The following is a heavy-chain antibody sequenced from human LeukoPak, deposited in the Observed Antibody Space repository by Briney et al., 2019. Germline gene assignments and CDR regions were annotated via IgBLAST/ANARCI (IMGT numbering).Heavy chain of an antibody. Sequence: PGGSLRLSCAASGFTFDDYAMHWVRQAPGKGLEWVSGISWNSGSIGYADSVKGRFTISRDNAKNSLYLQMNSLRAEDTALYYCAKGDDSSGYYLASIGYWGQGTLVTVSS. CDR3: AKGDDSSGYYLASIGY. CDR1: GFTFDDYA. D-gene: IGHD3-22*01. V-gene: IGHV3-9*01. J-gene: IGHJ4*02. CDR2: ISWNSGSI.